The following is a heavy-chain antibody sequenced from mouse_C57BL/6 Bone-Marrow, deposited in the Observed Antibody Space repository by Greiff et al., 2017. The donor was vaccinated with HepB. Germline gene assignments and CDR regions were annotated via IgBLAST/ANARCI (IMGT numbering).Heavy chain of an antibody. J-gene: IGHJ3*01. V-gene: IGHV1-74*01. D-gene: IGHD2-5*01. CDR3: AIHSNWFAY. Sequence: QVHVKQPGAELVKPGASVKVSCKASGYTFTSYWMHWVKQRPGQGLEWIGRIHPSDSDTNYNQKFKGKATLTVDKSSSTAYMQLSSLTSEDSAVYYCAIHSNWFAYWGQGTLVTVSA. CDR1: GYTFTSYW. CDR2: IHPSDSDT.